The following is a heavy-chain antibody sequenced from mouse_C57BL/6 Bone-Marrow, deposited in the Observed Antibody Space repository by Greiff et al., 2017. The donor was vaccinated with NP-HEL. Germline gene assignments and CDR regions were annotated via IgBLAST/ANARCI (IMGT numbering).Heavy chain of an antibody. CDR3: ARDCTYYGSLNYAMDY. CDR2: IDPANGHT. Sequence: VHVKQSVAELVRPGASVKLSCTASGFNIKNTYMHWVKQRPEQGLEWIGRIDPANGHTKYAPKFQGKATITADTSSNTAYLQLSSLTSEDTASYYCARDCTYYGSLNYAMDYWGQGTSVTVSS. D-gene: IGHD2-10*01. V-gene: IGHV14-3*01. J-gene: IGHJ4*01. CDR1: GFNIKNTY.